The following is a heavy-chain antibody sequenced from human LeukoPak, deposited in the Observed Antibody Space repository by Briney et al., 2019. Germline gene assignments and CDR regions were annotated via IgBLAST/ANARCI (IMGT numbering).Heavy chain of an antibody. V-gene: IGHV3-23*01. CDR1: GFSFRRYA. D-gene: IGHD5-24*01. J-gene: IGHJ3*01. Sequence: GGSLRLSCAASGFSFRRYAMNWVRQAPGRGLEWVAVISGPGPSTVYADSVKGRSTISRDNSKNTLFLQLDSLRVEDTAIYYCVKEEMPHAFDLWGQGTMVIVSS. CDR3: VKEEMPHAFDL. CDR2: ISGPGPST.